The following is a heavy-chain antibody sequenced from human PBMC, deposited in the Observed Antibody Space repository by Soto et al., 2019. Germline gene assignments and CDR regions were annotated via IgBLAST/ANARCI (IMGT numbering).Heavy chain of an antibody. CDR2: INPASQLR. J-gene: IGHJ4*02. D-gene: IGHD3-16*01. CDR1: GVPFNSYG. CDR3: ASMKLASLHH. Sequence: QVVLLQSGTEVKRPGSSVKVSCKASGVPFNSYGFAWVRQAPGRGLEWVGRINPASQLRNYEQSLQGRVTMPADTSTTTAYMELCGMTSEDTAVYYCASMKLASLHHWGQGTIVTVSS. V-gene: IGHV1-69*09.